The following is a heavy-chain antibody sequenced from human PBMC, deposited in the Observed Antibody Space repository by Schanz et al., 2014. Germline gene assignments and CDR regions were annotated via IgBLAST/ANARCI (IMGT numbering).Heavy chain of an antibody. Sequence: EVQLLESGGGLVQPGGSLRLSCLASGFAFSSYAMSWVRQAPGKGLEWISFINTGSNYINYADSVKGRFTISRDNTKNSLYLEMNSLRAEDTALYYCARDRRNADLDYWGQGTLVTVSS. J-gene: IGHJ4*02. CDR2: INTGSNYI. CDR1: GFAFSSYA. CDR3: ARDRRNADLDY. D-gene: IGHD1-1*01. V-gene: IGHV3-48*04.